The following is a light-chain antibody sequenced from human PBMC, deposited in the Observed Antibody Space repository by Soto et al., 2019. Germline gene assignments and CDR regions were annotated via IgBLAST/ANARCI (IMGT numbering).Light chain of an antibody. V-gene: IGKV1-12*01. J-gene: IGKJ4*01. CDR3: QRANSFPLT. CDR2: AAS. Sequence: IQMTQSPSSVSASVGYIGTITCRASQGISIWLAWYQQKPGKAPKXLIYAASSLQSGVPSRFSGSGSGTDFTLTISRLQTEDFATYYCQRANSFPLTFGGGTKVDIK. CDR1: QGISIW.